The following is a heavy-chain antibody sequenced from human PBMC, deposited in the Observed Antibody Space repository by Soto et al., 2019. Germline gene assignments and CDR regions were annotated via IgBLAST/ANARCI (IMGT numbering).Heavy chain of an antibody. V-gene: IGHV4-39*01. CDR3: ARVTSSTSLRAEYFQF. Sequence: PSETLSLTCDVSGGPVGYTSFYWGWLRQSPGKGLEWIGSVHHSVTTYYNPSLKGRVTISMDTSKNQFSLRLTSVTAADTAVYYCARVTSSTSLRAEYFQFWGQGTQVTVSS. CDR2: VHHSVTT. CDR1: GGPVGYTSFY. D-gene: IGHD6-13*01. J-gene: IGHJ1*01.